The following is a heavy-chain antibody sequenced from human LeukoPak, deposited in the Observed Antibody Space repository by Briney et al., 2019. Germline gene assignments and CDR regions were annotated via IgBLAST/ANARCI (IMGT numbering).Heavy chain of an antibody. CDR2: INRDGSEK. CDR1: GFTFSSYW. CDR3: GRLGGRSSPVGY. J-gene: IGHJ4*02. V-gene: IGHV3-7*01. Sequence: PGGSLRLSCAASGFTFSSYWMTWVRQAPGKGLEWVANINRDGSEKNHVDSVKGRFTISRDNSKNSLYLQMSSLRAEDTAVYYCGRLGGRSSPVGYWGQGTLVTVSS. D-gene: IGHD6-13*01.